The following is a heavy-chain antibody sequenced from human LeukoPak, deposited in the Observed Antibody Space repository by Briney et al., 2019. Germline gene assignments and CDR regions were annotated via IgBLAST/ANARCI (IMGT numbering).Heavy chain of an antibody. CDR2: IRYDGSSK. D-gene: IGHD2/OR15-2a*01. J-gene: IGHJ3*01. V-gene: IGHV3-30*02. Sequence: GGSLRLSCAASGFTFSTYGIHWVRQAPNKGLEWGTFIRYDGSSKYYADSVKGRFAISRDNFKNTLYLQMRSLRGEDTAVYYCATMTTSGAFDVWGQGTMVTVSS. CDR1: GFTFSTYG. CDR3: ATMTTSGAFDV.